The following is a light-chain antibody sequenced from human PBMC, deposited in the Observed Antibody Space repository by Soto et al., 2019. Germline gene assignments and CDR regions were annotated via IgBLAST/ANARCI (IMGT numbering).Light chain of an antibody. J-gene: IGLJ3*02. CDR2: DVS. CDR1: SSDVGGYNF. Sequence: QSALTQPRSVSGSPGQSVTISCTGTSSDVGGYNFVSWYQQYPGKAPKLIICDVSKRPSGVPDRFSGSKSGNTASLTISGLQAEDEADYYCCSYAGTYTLWVFGGGTKLTVL. V-gene: IGLV2-11*01. CDR3: CSYAGTYTLWV.